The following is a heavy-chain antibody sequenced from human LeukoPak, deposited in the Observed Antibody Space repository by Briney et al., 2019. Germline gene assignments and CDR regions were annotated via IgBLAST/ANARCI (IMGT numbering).Heavy chain of an antibody. CDR2: ISGSSDRI. D-gene: IGHD6-6*01. CDR1: GFTFSSYA. Sequence: PGGSLRLSCAASGFTFSSYAMSWVRQAPGKGLEWVSVISGSSDRIYYADSVKGRFTISRDNSKNTLYLQMNSLRAEDTAVYYCAKATKAARPYYFDYWGQGTLVTVSS. CDR3: AKATKAARPYYFDY. V-gene: IGHV3-23*01. J-gene: IGHJ4*02.